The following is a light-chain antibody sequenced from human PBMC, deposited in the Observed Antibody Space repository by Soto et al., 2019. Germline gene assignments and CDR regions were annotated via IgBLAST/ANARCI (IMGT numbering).Light chain of an antibody. CDR3: QQYDNLP. CDR1: QDISNY. Sequence: DIQMTQSPSSLSASVGDRVTITCQASQDISNYLNWYHQKPGKAPKLLIYDASNLETGVPSRFSGSGSETDFTFTISSLQPEDIATYYCQQYDNLPFGPGTKVDIK. V-gene: IGKV1-33*01. J-gene: IGKJ3*01. CDR2: DAS.